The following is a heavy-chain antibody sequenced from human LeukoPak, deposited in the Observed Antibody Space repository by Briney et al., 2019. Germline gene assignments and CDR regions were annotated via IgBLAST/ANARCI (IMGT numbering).Heavy chain of an antibody. CDR3: ARARLPKYYFDY. CDR2: ISASGGST. CDR1: GFTFSSYA. Sequence: GGSLRLSCAASGFTFSSYAMSWVRQAPGKGLEWVSGISASGGSTYYVDSVKGRFTISRDNSKNTVYLQMNSLRAEDTAVYYCARARLPKYYFDYWGQGTLVTVSS. D-gene: IGHD6-25*01. V-gene: IGHV3-23*01. J-gene: IGHJ4*02.